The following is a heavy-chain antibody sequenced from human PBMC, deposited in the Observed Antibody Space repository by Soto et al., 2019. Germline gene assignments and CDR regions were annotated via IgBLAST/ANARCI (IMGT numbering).Heavy chain of an antibody. V-gene: IGHV1-18*01. Sequence: ASVKVSCKASGYTFTSYGISWVRQAPGQGLEWMGWISAYNGNTNYAQKLQGRVTMTTDTSTSTAYMELRSLRSDDTAVYYCARDLRMIVDYYYYGMDVWGQGTTVTVS. CDR3: ARDLRMIVDYYYYGMDV. CDR2: ISAYNGNT. J-gene: IGHJ6*02. D-gene: IGHD3-22*01. CDR1: GYTFTSYG.